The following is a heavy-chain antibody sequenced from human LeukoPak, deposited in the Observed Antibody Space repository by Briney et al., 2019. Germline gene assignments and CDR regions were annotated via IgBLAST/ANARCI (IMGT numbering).Heavy chain of an antibody. Sequence: ASVKVSCKASGYTFTNYYISWVRQAPGQGLEWVGRMNPDNGDTDYAQRFQGRVTLARDTSISTVYMELSRLRFDDTAVYYCARAPSEGYTYGDFWGQGTLVTVSS. CDR1: GYTFTNYY. CDR3: ARAPSEGYTYGDF. D-gene: IGHD5-12*01. J-gene: IGHJ4*02. V-gene: IGHV1-2*06. CDR2: MNPDNGDT.